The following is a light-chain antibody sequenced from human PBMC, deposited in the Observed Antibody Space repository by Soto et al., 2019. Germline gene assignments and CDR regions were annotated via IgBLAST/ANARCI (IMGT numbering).Light chain of an antibody. Sequence: QSALTQPPSASGSPGQSVTISCTGTSRDVGAYKFVSWYQQHPGKAPKLLIYDVSKRPTGVPDRFSGSKSGNTASLTVSGLQADDEADYYCSSYAGNSNYVFGSGTKLTVL. CDR2: DVS. J-gene: IGLJ1*01. CDR3: SSYAGNSNYV. V-gene: IGLV2-8*01. CDR1: SRDVGAYKF.